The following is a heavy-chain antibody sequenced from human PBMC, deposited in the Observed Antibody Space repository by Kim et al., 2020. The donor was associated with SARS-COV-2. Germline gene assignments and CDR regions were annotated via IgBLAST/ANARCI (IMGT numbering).Heavy chain of an antibody. J-gene: IGHJ4*02. Sequence: YEAESVSGRFTITREKSKSTRSLQMTHLGAEETAVYYCAKFSVSSPEFDYWGQGTLVTVSS. D-gene: IGHD1-26*01. CDR3: AKFSVSSPEFDY. V-gene: IGHV3-23*01.